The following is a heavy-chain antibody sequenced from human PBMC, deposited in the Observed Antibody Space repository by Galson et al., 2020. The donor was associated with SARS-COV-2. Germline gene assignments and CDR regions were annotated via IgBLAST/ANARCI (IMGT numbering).Heavy chain of an antibody. V-gene: IGHV3-21*01. J-gene: IGHJ6*02. Sequence: GESLKISCAGTGFPFSSYSMNWVRQAPGKGLEWVSSISAGGTDRNYADSVKGRFAISRENAENSLFLQMNSLSADDTAVYYCARVGDMATTPADYYYYGLDVWGQGTTVTVSS. CDR1: GFPFSSYS. CDR3: ARVGDMATTPADYYYYGLDV. D-gene: IGHD3-16*01. CDR2: ISAGGTDR.